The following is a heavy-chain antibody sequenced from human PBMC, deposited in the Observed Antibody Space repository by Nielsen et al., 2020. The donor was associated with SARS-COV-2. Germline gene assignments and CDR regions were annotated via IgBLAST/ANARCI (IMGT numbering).Heavy chain of an antibody. J-gene: IGHJ4*02. D-gene: IGHD3-16*01. CDR2: IYYSGST. CDR3: AREGAVLNYFDY. V-gene: IGHV4-59*12. Sequence: SETLSLTCTVSGGSISSYYWSWIRQPPGKGLEWIGYIYYSGSTNYNPSLKSRVTISVDTSKNQFSLKLSSVTAADTAVYYCAREGAVLNYFDYWGQGTLVTVSS. CDR1: GGSISSYY.